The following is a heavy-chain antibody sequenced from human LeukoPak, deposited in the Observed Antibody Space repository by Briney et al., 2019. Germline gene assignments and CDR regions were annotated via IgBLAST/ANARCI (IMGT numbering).Heavy chain of an antibody. CDR3: ARKNRDTAMVKGAFDI. CDR1: GGTFSSYA. Sequence: SVKVSCKASGGTFSSYAISWVRQAPGQGLEWMGRIIPILGIANYAQKFQGRVTITADKSTSTAYMELSSLRSEDTAVYYCARKNRDTAMVKGAFDIWGQGTMVTVSS. J-gene: IGHJ3*02. CDR2: IIPILGIA. V-gene: IGHV1-69*04. D-gene: IGHD5-18*01.